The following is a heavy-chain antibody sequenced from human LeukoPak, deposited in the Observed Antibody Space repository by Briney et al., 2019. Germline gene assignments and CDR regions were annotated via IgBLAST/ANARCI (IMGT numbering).Heavy chain of an antibody. CDR3: ASLVVVVAATENMDV. CDR1: GFTFSSYA. J-gene: IGHJ6*03. V-gene: IGHV3-23*01. D-gene: IGHD2-15*01. CDR2: HSGSGVST. Sequence: GGSLRLSCAASGFTFSSYAMSWVRRAPGRGLEWVSAHSGSGVSTYYADAVKGRFTISRDNSKNTLYLEMSSLRAEDTAVYYCASLVVVVAATENMDVWGKGTTVTVSS.